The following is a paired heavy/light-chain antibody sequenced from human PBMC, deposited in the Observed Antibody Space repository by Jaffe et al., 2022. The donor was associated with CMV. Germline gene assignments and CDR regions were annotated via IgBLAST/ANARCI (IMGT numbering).Light chain of an antibody. CDR2: QDT. CDR3: QAWDSNTHVV. Sequence: SYELTQAPSVSVSAGQTASITCSGDKLGNKYASWYQQKPGQSPALVIYQDTKRPSGIPERFSGSNSGNTATLTISGTQAMDEADYYCQAWDSNTHVVFGGGTKLTVL. V-gene: IGLV3-1*01. J-gene: IGLJ2*01. CDR1: KLGNKY.
Heavy chain of an antibody. CDR2: INIEGTP. V-gene: IGHV3-74*03. J-gene: IGHJ4*02. CDR3: AREKGPIVHFDY. D-gene: IGHD6-6*01. CDR1: GFTFSSYW. Sequence: EEQLVESGGGLVQPGGSLRLSCAASGFTFSSYWMHWVRQAPGKGLVWVSRINIEGTPKYADSVKGRFTISRDNAKNTLYLQMNSLRVEDTAVYYCAREKGPIVHFDYWGQGILVTVSS.